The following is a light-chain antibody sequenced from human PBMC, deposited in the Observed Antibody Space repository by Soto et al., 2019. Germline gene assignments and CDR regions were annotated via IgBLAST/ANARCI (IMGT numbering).Light chain of an antibody. CDR2: STS. Sequence: QTVVTQEPSLTVSPGGTVTLTCASSTGAVTSGYYPNWFQQKPGQAPRPLIYSTSNKHSWTPVRFSGSLLGGKAALTLSGVQPEDEAEYYCLLYYGGAYVFGTGTKLTVL. CDR3: LLYYGGAYV. V-gene: IGLV7-43*01. CDR1: TGAVTSGYY. J-gene: IGLJ1*01.